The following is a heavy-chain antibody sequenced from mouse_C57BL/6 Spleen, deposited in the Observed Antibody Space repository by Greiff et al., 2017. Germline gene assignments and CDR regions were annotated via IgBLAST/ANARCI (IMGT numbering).Heavy chain of an antibody. CDR2: IYPGSGNT. CDR3: ARSGYFDV. V-gene: IGHV1-76*01. Sequence: VQRVESGAELVRPGASVKLSCKASGYTFTDYYINWVKQRPGQGLEWIARIYPGSGNTYYNEKFKGKATLTAEKSSSTAYMQLSSLTSEDSAVYFCARSGYFDVWGTGTTVTVSS. J-gene: IGHJ1*03. CDR1: GYTFTDYY.